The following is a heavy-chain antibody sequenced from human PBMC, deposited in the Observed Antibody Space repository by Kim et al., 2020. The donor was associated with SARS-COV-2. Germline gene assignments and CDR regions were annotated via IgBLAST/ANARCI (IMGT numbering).Heavy chain of an antibody. V-gene: IGHV4-59*01. CDR2: T. J-gene: IGHJ6*02. Sequence: TNYNPSLKSRVTISVDTSKNQFSLKLSSVTAADTAVYYCARVDYYYGMDVWGQGTTVTVSS. CDR3: ARVDYYYGMDV.